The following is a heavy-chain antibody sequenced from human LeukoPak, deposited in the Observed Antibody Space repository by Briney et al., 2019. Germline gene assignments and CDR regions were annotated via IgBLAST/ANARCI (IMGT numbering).Heavy chain of an antibody. CDR3: AKGRRYFDWPDF. CDR1: EFPFDDYA. Sequence: PGRSLRLSCAASEFPFDDYAMYWVRQAPGKGLEWVSGISWNSDSVDYADSVKGRFAVSRDNAKNSLYLQMNSLRPEDTALYYCAKGRRYFDWPDFWGQGTLVTLSS. J-gene: IGHJ4*02. D-gene: IGHD3-9*01. CDR2: ISWNSDSV. V-gene: IGHV3-9*01.